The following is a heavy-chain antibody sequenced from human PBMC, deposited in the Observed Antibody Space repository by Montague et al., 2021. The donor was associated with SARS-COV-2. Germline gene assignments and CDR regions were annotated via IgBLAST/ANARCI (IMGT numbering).Heavy chain of an antibody. J-gene: IGHJ4*02. CDR1: GASMKSYY. CDR2: TYYSGST. CDR3: ARAEGMSGGITHFDY. D-gene: IGHD3-10*01. Sequence: SETLSLTCSVSGASMKSYYWTWVRQSPGKGLQWIGYTYYSGSTSYDPSLQSRLTMTVDTSKNQFTLRLMSVTAADSAVYYCARAEGMSGGITHFDYWGQGFPVTVSS. V-gene: IGHV4-59*01.